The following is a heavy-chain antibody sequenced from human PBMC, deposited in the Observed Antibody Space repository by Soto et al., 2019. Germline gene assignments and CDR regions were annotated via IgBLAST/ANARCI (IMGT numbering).Heavy chain of an antibody. V-gene: IGHV1-18*04. CDR1: GYTFTSYG. J-gene: IGHJ6*02. CDR2: ISAYNGNT. Sequence: ASVKVSCKASGYTFTSYGISWVRQAPGQGLEWMGWISAYNGNTNYAQKLQGRVTMTTDTSTSTAYMELRSLRSDDTAVYYCARVIRSGYLSYYYYRMDVWGQGTTVTVPS. CDR3: ARVIRSGYLSYYYYRMDV. D-gene: IGHD3-3*01.